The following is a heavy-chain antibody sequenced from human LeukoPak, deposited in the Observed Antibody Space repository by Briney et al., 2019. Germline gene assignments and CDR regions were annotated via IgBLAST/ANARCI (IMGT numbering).Heavy chain of an antibody. CDR1: GGSISSSNW. V-gene: IGHV4-4*02. Sequence: PSGTLSLTCAVSGGSISSSNWWSWVRQPPGKGLEWIGEIYHSGSTNYNPSLKSRVTISVDKSKNQFSLKLSSVTAADTAVYYCVNHDRKDSSGYYLGPWSQGTLVTVSS. J-gene: IGHJ4*02. CDR2: IYHSGST. D-gene: IGHD3-22*01. CDR3: VNHDRKDSSGYYLGP.